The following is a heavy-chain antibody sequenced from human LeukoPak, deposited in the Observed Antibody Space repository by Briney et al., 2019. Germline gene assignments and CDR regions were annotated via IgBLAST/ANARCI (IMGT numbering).Heavy chain of an antibody. CDR2: ISAYNGNT. CDR1: GYTLTSYG. J-gene: IGHJ4*02. D-gene: IGHD6-19*01. Sequence: ASVKVSCKASGYTLTSYGISWVRQAPGQGLEWMGWISAYNGNTNYAQKLQGRVTMTTDTSTSTAYMEVRSLRSEDTAVYYCARAILSLAVAGRHFDYWGQGTLVTVSS. CDR3: ARAILSLAVAGRHFDY. V-gene: IGHV1-18*01.